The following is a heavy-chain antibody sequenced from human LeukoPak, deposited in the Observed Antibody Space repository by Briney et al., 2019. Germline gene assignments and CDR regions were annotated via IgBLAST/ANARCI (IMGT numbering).Heavy chain of an antibody. CDR3: ARSQLPGGLYYFDY. Sequence: SETLSLTCTVSGGSISSSSYYWGWIRQPPGKGLEWIGSIYYSGSTYYNPSLKSRVTISVDTSKNQFSLKLSSVTAADTAVYYCARSQLPGGLYYFDYWGQGTLVTVSS. CDR2: IYYSGST. CDR1: GGSISSSSYY. J-gene: IGHJ4*02. D-gene: IGHD4/OR15-4a*01. V-gene: IGHV4-39*07.